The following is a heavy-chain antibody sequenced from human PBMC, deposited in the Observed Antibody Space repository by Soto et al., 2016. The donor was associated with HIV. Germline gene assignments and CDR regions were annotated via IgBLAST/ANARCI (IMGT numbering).Heavy chain of an antibody. CDR2: IDTYNRNT. CDR3: AREWRGPMDV. J-gene: IGHJ6*02. D-gene: IGHD3-10*01. Sequence: QVQLVQSGAEVKKPGASLRISCKASGYTFNSYAISWVRQAPGQGLEWMGTIDTYNRNTNYPQKLQGRVTMTTDTSTNTVYLDLLSLTSDDTAVYYCAREWRGPMDVWGQGTTVTVSS. CDR1: GYTFNSYA. V-gene: IGHV1-18*01.